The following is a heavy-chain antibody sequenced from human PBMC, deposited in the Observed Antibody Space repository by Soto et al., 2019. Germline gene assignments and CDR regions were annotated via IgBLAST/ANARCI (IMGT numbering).Heavy chain of an antibody. J-gene: IGHJ3*02. CDR1: GGTFSSYA. CDR2: IIPIFGTA. CDR3: WGDLGAKDAFDI. Sequence: QVQLVQSGAEVKKPGSSVKVSCKASGGTFSSYAISWVRQAPGQGLEWMGGIIPIFGTANYAQKFQGRVTITGDESPSTNYMEVGSLGSEDTAVDYWWGDLGAKDAFDIWGQGTMVTVSS. V-gene: IGHV1-69*01. D-gene: IGHD3-16*01.